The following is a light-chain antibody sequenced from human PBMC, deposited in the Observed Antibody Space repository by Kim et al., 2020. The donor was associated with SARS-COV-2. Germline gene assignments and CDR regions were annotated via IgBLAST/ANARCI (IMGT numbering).Light chain of an antibody. Sequence: EIVLTQSPGTLSVSPGERVTLSCRASQSVTSDYLAWYRQTPGQAPKLLIHGAITRASGIPDRFSGSGSGTDFTLTISGLEPEDAAVYYCHQYGSSPPWTFGQGTKVDIK. J-gene: IGKJ1*01. CDR2: GAI. CDR3: HQYGSSPPWT. V-gene: IGKV3-20*01. CDR1: QSVTSDY.